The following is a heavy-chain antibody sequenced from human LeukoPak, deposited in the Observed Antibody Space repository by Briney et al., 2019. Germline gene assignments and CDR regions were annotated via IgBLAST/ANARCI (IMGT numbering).Heavy chain of an antibody. Sequence: GGSLRLSCAASGFTFSSYSMNWVRQAPGKGLEWVSSISSSSSYIYYADSVKGRFTISRDNAKNSLYLQMNSLRAEDTAVYYCARDAGYSSSLADYWGQGTLVTVSS. J-gene: IGHJ4*02. V-gene: IGHV3-21*01. CDR2: ISSSSSYI. CDR1: GFTFSSYS. D-gene: IGHD6-6*01. CDR3: ARDAGYSSSLADY.